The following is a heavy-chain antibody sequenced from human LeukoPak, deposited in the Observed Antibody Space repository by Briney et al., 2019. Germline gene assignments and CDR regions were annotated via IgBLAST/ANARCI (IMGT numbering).Heavy chain of an antibody. J-gene: IGHJ4*02. D-gene: IGHD2-2*01. V-gene: IGHV5-10-1*01. CDR3: ARLSEYQLLSNLDY. Sequence: GESLQISCKGSGYIFTSYWITWVRQLPGKGREWMGRIDPSDSYTNYSPSFQGHVTISAGKSISTAYLQWSSLKASDTAMYYCARLSEYQLLSNLDYWGQGTLVTVSS. CDR2: IDPSDSYT. CDR1: GYIFTSYW.